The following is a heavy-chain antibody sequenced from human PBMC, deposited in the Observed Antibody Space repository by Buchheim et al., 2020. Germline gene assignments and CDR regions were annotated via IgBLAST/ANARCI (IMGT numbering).Heavy chain of an antibody. V-gene: IGHV1-69*02. Sequence: QVQLVQSGAEVKKPGSSVKVSCKASGGTFSSYTISWVRQAPGQGLEWMGRIIPILGIANYAQKFQGRVTITADKSQSTAYMELSSLRSEDTTVYYCARKENFYGDPNYYYYGMDVWGQGTT. CDR3: ARKENFYGDPNYYYYGMDV. D-gene: IGHD4-17*01. CDR1: GGTFSSYT. CDR2: IIPILGIA. J-gene: IGHJ6*02.